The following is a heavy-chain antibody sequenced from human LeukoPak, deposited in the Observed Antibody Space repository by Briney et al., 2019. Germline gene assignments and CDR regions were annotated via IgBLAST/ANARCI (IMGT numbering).Heavy chain of an antibody. Sequence: PGGSLRLSCAVSGFTFTDYWMHWVRQAPGEGLVWVSRISGDGSTTAYADSVKGRFTISRDNAKNTLYLQMNSLRTEDTAIYYCASEIPTTYWGQGTQVTVSS. CDR2: ISGDGSTT. CDR1: GFTFTDYW. J-gene: IGHJ4*02. CDR3: ASEIPTTY. V-gene: IGHV3-74*01. D-gene: IGHD1-1*01.